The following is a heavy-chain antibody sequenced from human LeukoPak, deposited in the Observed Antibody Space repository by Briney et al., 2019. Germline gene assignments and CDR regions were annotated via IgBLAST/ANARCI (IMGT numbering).Heavy chain of an antibody. Sequence: PSETLSLTCTVSGGSISSSSYYWGWIRQPPGKGLEWIGSIYYSGSTYYNPSLKSRVTISVDTSKNQFSLKLSSVTAADTAVYYCARHRRGSYIFDYWGQGTLVTVSS. CDR3: ARHRRGSYIFDY. CDR2: IYYSGST. J-gene: IGHJ4*02. V-gene: IGHV4-39*01. CDR1: GGSISSSSYY. D-gene: IGHD1-26*01.